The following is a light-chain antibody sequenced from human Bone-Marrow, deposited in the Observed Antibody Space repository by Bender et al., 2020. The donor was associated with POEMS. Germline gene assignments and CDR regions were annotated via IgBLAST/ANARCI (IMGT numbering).Light chain of an antibody. CDR2: GYN. CDR3: SSYTTSSLWV. CDR1: SSNTGSGYD. J-gene: IGLJ3*02. Sequence: QSVLTQPPSVSGAPGQRVTISCTGSSSNTGSGYDINWYQHLPGTAPKPLIYGYNNRPSGVSSRFSGSKSGNTASRTISGLQGEDEADYYCSSYTTSSLWVFGGGTKVTVL. V-gene: IGLV1-40*01.